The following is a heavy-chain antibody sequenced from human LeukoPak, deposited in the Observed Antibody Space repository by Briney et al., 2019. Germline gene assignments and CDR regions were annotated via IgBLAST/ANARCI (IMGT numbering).Heavy chain of an antibody. CDR2: INPSGGST. Sequence: GASVKVSCKASGYTFTSYYMHWVRQAPGQGLEWMGIINPSGGSTSYAQKFQGRVTMTRDMSTSTVYMELSRLRSEDTAVYYCARDTQYCSSTSCYQARYYFDYWGQGTLVTVSS. D-gene: IGHD2-2*01. CDR1: GYTFTSYY. J-gene: IGHJ4*02. V-gene: IGHV1-46*01. CDR3: ARDTQYCSSTSCYQARYYFDY.